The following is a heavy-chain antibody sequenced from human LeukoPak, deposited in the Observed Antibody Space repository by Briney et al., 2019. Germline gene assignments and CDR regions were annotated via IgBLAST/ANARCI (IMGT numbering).Heavy chain of an antibody. V-gene: IGHV4-4*07. Sequence: SETLSLTCTVSGGSISSYYWSWIRQPAGKGLEWIGRIYTSGSTNYNPSLKSRVTMSVDTSKNQFSLKLSSVTAADTAVYYCARDEGGRNYYDSSGYYYWGQGTLVTVSS. J-gene: IGHJ4*02. CDR1: GGSISSYY. CDR2: IYTSGST. D-gene: IGHD3-22*01. CDR3: ARDEGGRNYYDSSGYYY.